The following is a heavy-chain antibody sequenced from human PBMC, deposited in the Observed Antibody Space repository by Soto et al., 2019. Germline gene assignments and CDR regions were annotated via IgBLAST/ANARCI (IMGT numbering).Heavy chain of an antibody. D-gene: IGHD6-6*01. CDR3: VREERIAAPQLDY. J-gene: IGHJ4*02. Sequence: SSETLSPTCTFAGASTKSSDYQWSWTRQSPAKGLEWIGYIHNRGTSFYNPSLRGRVTVTLDTSRSQFSLTLASVTAADTAVYYCVREERIAAPQLDYWGQG. V-gene: IGHV4-30-4*01. CDR1: GASTKSSDYQ. CDR2: IHNRGTS.